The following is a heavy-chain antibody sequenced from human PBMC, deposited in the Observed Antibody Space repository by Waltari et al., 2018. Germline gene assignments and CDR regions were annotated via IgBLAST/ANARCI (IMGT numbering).Heavy chain of an antibody. D-gene: IGHD1-26*01. J-gene: IGHJ6*02. CDR3: ARQTPQWELLPVYYYGMDV. Sequence: QVQLQQWGAGLLKPSETLSLTCAVYGGSFSGYYWSWIRQPPGKGLEWIGEINHSGSSYYNPSLKSRVTISVDTSKNQFSLKLSSVTAADTAVYYCARQTPQWELLPVYYYGMDVWGQGTTVTVSS. V-gene: IGHV4-34*01. CDR2: INHSGSS. CDR1: GGSFSGYY.